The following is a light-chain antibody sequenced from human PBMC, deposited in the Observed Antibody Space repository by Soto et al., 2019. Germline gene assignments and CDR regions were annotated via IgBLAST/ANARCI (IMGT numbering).Light chain of an antibody. CDR3: QQYNNWPPGIT. J-gene: IGKJ5*01. Sequence: EIVMTQSPATLSVSPGERATLSCRASKSVSSNLAWYQQKPGQAHRLLIYGASPRAIDIPARFSGSGSGTEFTLTISSRQSEDFAVYYCQQYNNWPPGITFGQGTRLEIK. CDR1: KSVSSN. CDR2: GAS. V-gene: IGKV3-15*01.